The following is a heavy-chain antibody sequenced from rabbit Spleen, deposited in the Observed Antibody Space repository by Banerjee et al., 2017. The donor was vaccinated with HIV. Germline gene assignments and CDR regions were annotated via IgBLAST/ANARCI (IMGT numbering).Heavy chain of an antibody. CDR3: VREVAARFSL. V-gene: IGHV1S47*01. CDR2: IDPLFGRT. CDR1: GIHFRDYG. D-gene: IGHD4-1*01. Sequence: QEQLVESGGGLVQPGGSLKLSCKASGIHFRDYGVSWVRQAPGKGLEWIGYIDPLFGRTYYASWVNGRFTISSNTNQNTVSLQMNSLTAADTATYFCVREVAARFSLWGQGTLVTVS. J-gene: IGHJ4*01.